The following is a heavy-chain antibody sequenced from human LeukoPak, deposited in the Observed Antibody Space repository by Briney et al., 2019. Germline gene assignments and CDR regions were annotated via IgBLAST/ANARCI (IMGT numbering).Heavy chain of an antibody. V-gene: IGHV3-30*18. CDR3: AKDQYYDSSGYYFDY. D-gene: IGHD3-22*01. CDR2: MSYDGSNE. Sequence: GGSLRLSCAASGFTFSRYGMHWVRQAPGKGLEWVAVMSYDGSNEYYADSVKGRFTISRDNSKNTLYLQMNSLRAEDTAVYYCAKDQYYDSSGYYFDYWGQGTLVTVSS. CDR1: GFTFSRYG. J-gene: IGHJ4*02.